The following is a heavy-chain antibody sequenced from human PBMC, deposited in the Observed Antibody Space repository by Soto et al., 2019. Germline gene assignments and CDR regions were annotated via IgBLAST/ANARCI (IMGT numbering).Heavy chain of an antibody. Sequence: QVQLQESGPGLVKPSGTLSLTCAVSGGSISSSNWWSWVRQPPGKGLEWIGEIYHSGSTNYNPSRKSRXXIXVXMSKTPFSLKLSSVTAADTAVYYCASRGYSYGQSDYWGQGTLVTVSS. CDR1: GGSISSSNW. CDR2: IYHSGST. J-gene: IGHJ4*02. D-gene: IGHD5-18*01. CDR3: ASRGYSYGQSDY. V-gene: IGHV4-4*02.